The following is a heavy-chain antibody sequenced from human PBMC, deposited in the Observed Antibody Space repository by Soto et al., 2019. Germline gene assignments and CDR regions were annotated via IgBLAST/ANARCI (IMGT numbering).Heavy chain of an antibody. D-gene: IGHD6-19*01. CDR2: ISGSGGST. V-gene: IGHV3-23*01. Sequence: EVQLLESGGGLVQPGGSLRLSCAASGFTFSSYAMSWVRQAPGKGLEWVSAISGSGGSTYYAESVKGRFTISRDNSNNTPYLQMNSFRAEDTAVYYCAKEPSPGIAVAGFDYWGQGTLVTVSS. J-gene: IGHJ4*02. CDR1: GFTFSSYA. CDR3: AKEPSPGIAVAGFDY.